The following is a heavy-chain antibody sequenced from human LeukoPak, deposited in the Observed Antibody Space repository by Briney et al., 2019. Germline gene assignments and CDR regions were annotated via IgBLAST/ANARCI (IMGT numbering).Heavy chain of an antibody. CDR3: ARGAIRGDYFDY. CDR1: GGTFSSYA. D-gene: IGHD1-26*01. V-gene: IGHV1-69*04. CDR2: IIPILGIA. Sequence: PVKVSCKASGGTFSSYAISWVRQAPGQGLEWMGRIIPILGIANYAQKFQGRVTITADKSTSTAYMELSSLRSEDTAVYYCARGAIRGDYFDYWGQGTLVTVSS. J-gene: IGHJ4*02.